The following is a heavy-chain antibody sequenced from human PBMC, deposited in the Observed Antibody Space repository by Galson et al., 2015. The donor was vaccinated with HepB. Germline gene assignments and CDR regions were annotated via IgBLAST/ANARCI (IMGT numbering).Heavy chain of an antibody. J-gene: IGHJ4*02. CDR2: IWYDGSNK. CDR3: ARDPRYYDSSGYLDY. V-gene: IGHV3-33*01. D-gene: IGHD3-22*01. CDR1: GFTFSSYG. Sequence: SLRLSCAASGFTFSSYGMHWVRQAPGKGLEWVAVIWYDGSNKHYADSVKGRFTISRDNSKNTLYLQMNSLRAEDTAVYYCARDPRYYDSSGYLDYWGQGTLVTVSS.